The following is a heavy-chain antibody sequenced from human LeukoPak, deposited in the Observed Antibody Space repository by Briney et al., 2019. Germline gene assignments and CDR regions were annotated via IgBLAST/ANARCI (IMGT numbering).Heavy chain of an antibody. CDR2: IYYSGST. V-gene: IGHV4-61*01. Sequence: SETLSLTCTVSGGSVSSGSYYWSWIRQPPGKGLGWIGYIYYSGSTNYNPSLKSRVTISVDTSKNQFSLKLSSVTAADTAVYYCARVTYYYGSGTEYWYFDLWGRGTLVTVSS. CDR1: GGSVSSGSYY. J-gene: IGHJ2*01. CDR3: ARVTYYYGSGTEYWYFDL. D-gene: IGHD3-10*01.